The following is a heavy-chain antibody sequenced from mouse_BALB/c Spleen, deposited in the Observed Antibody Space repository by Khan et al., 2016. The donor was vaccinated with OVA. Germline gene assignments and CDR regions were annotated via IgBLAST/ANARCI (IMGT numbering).Heavy chain of an antibody. J-gene: IGHJ2*01. V-gene: IGHV3-2*02. Sequence: EVELVESGPGLVKPSQSLSLTCTVTGYSITSGYGWNWIRQFPGNILEWMGYISYSGHTNYNSSLKSRFSITRDTSKNQFFLQLNSVTTEDTATYYCARTARIKYWGQGTTLTVSS. CDR1: GYSITSGYG. CDR3: ARTARIKY. D-gene: IGHD1-2*01. CDR2: ISYSGHT.